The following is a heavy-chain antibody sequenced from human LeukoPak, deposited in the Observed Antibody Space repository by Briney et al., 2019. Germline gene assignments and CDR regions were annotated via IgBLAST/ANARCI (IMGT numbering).Heavy chain of an antibody. CDR3: IGRFLAY. J-gene: IGHJ4*02. D-gene: IGHD3-10*01. CDR1: GLTLSNTW. V-gene: IGHV3-15*01. CDR2: IRSKTDGGTT. Sequence: GGSLRLSCTASGLTLSNTWMTWVRQAPGKGLEWVGRIRSKTDGGTTDYAAPVKGRFTISRDDSKNILYLQMNSLKTEDTAVYFCIGRFLAYWGQGTLVTVSS.